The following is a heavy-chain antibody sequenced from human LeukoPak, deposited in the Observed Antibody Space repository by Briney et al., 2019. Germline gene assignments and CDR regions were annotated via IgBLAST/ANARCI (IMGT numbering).Heavy chain of an antibody. J-gene: IGHJ4*02. CDR2: ISSSSSYI. CDR1: GFTFSSYS. CDR3: ARGSYPMYSGSYSDY. D-gene: IGHD1-26*01. V-gene: IGHV3-21*01. Sequence: GGSLRLSCAASGFTFSSYSMNWVRQAPGKGLEWVSSISSSSSYIYYADSVKGRFTISRDNAKNSLYLQMNSLRAEDTAVYYCARGSYPMYSGSYSDYWGQGTLVTVSS.